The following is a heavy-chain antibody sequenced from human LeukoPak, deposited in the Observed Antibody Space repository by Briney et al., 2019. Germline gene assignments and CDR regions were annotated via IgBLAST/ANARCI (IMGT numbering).Heavy chain of an antibody. CDR2: ISSTGTVI. CDR3: ARESLRYFDWLSIQVNY. Sequence: GGSLRLSCAASQYPFNDYYMSWTRQAPGKGLEWISYISSTGTVIHYADSVKGRFTISRDNAKNSLYLQMNSLRAEDTAVYYCARESLRYFDWLSIQVNYWGQGTLVTVSS. J-gene: IGHJ4*02. CDR1: QYPFNDYY. D-gene: IGHD3-9*01. V-gene: IGHV3-11*04.